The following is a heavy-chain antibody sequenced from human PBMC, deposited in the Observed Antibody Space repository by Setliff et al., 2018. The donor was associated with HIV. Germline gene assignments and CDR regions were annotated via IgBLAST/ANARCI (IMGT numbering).Heavy chain of an antibody. CDR2: IYTSGST. Sequence: PSETLSLTCTVSGDSISTYCWIWIRQPPGKGLEWIGNIYTSGSTNYNPSLKSRVRILLDTSKNQFSLRLTSVTAADTAVYFCARRPMVRGFGRYYFDYWGQGTLVTVSS. D-gene: IGHD3-10*01. CDR3: ARRPMVRGFGRYYFDY. V-gene: IGHV4-4*09. CDR1: GDSISTYC. J-gene: IGHJ4*02.